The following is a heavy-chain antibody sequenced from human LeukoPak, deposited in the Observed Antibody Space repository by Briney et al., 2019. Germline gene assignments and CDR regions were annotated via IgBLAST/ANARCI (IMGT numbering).Heavy chain of an antibody. J-gene: IGHJ6*03. Sequence: ASVKVSCKASGYTFTGYYMHWVRQAPGQGLEWMGWINPNSGGTNYAQKFQGRVTMTRDTSISTAYMELSRLRSDDTAVYYCARDGLWFGVSGDYYYMDVWGKGTTVTISS. CDR3: ARDGLWFGVSGDYYYMDV. V-gene: IGHV1-2*02. CDR2: INPNSGGT. D-gene: IGHD3-10*01. CDR1: GYTFTGYY.